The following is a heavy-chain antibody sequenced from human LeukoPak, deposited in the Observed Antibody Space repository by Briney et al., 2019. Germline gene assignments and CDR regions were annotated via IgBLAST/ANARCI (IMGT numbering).Heavy chain of an antibody. Sequence: SETLSLTCTVSGGSISSSSYYWGWIRQPPGKGLEWIGSIYYSGSTYYNPSLNSRVTISVDTSKNQFSLKLSSVTAADTAVYYCARHPPSRGYSYGYPPNYFDYWGRGTLVTVSS. D-gene: IGHD5-18*01. CDR1: GGSISSSSYY. J-gene: IGHJ4*02. CDR2: IYYSGST. V-gene: IGHV4-39*01. CDR3: ARHPPSRGYSYGYPPNYFDY.